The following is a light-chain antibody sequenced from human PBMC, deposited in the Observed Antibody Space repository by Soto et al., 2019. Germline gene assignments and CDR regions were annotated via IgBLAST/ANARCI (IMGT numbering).Light chain of an antibody. V-gene: IGLV2-8*01. J-gene: IGLJ1*01. CDR2: EVV. CDR3: KSYAGSNTYV. CDR1: KNDVGFYDF. Sequence: QSVLTQPPSASGSPGQSVTISCTGTKNDVGFYDFVSWYQHHPGKAPRLIIYEVVQRPSGVPDRFSGSKSGKTASLTVSGLQAADEADYFCKSYAGSNTYVFGSGTKV.